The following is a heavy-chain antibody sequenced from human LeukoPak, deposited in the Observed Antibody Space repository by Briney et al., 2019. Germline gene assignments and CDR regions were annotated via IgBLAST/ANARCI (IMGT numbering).Heavy chain of an antibody. V-gene: IGHV3-23*01. D-gene: IGHD4-23*01. Sequence: GGSLRLSCAAAGFTFSSYAMSWVRQAPGKGLEWVSAISGSGGSTYYADSVKGRFTISRDNSKNTLYLQMNSLSAEDTAVYYCAKRDYGGPFDYWGQGTLVTVSS. CDR3: AKRDYGGPFDY. CDR2: ISGSGGST. J-gene: IGHJ4*02. CDR1: GFTFSSYA.